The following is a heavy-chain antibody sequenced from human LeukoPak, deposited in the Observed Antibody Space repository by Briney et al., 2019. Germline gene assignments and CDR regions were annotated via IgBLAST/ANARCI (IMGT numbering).Heavy chain of an antibody. D-gene: IGHD4-17*01. CDR3: ARMTTVTTRGRAHAFDI. CDR2: IDWDDDK. CDR1: GFSLSTSGMR. Sequence: SGPALVKPTQTLTLTCTFSGFSLSTSGMRVSWIRQPPGKALEWLARIDWDDDKFYSTSLKTRLTISKDTSKNQVVLTMTNMDPVDTVTYYCARMTTVTTRGRAHAFDIWGQGTMVTVSS. J-gene: IGHJ3*02. V-gene: IGHV2-70*04.